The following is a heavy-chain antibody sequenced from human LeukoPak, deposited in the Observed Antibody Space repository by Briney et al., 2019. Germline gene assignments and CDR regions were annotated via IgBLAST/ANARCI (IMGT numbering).Heavy chain of an antibody. V-gene: IGHV3-21*01. CDR1: GFTFNSYS. D-gene: IGHD6-19*01. Sequence: AGGSLRLSCAAPGFTFNSYSMNWVRQAPGKGLEWVSSIESSSTYIYYADSVKGRFTVSRNNAENSLYLQMNSLRAEDTAVYYCSRVLYSSGWVFGGYCAMDVWGQGTTVTVSS. CDR2: IESSSTYI. J-gene: IGHJ6*02. CDR3: SRVLYSSGWVFGGYCAMDV.